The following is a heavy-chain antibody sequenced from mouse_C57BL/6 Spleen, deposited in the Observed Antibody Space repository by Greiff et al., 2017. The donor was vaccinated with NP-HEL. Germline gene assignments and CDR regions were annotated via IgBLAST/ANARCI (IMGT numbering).Heavy chain of an antibody. J-gene: IGHJ3*01. CDR3: AREGGYDYGPWFAY. Sequence: VQLQQSGPELVKPGASVKISCKASGYAFSSSWMNWVKQRPGKGLEWIGRIYPGEGDTNYNGKFKGKATLTADKSSSTAYMQLSSLTSEDSAVYFCAREGGYDYGPWFAYWGQGTLVTVSA. CDR1: GYAFSSSW. D-gene: IGHD2-4*01. V-gene: IGHV1-82*01. CDR2: IYPGEGDT.